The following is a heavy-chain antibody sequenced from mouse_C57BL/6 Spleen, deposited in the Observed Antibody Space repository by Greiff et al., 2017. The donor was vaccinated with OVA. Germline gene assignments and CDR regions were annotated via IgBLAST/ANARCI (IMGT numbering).Heavy chain of an antibody. V-gene: IGHV1-50*01. CDR2: IDPSDSYT. CDR1: GYTFTSYW. D-gene: IGHD2-2*01. CDR3: ARGRTMVRYFDV. J-gene: IGHJ1*03. Sequence: VQLQQPGAELVKPGASVKLSCKASGYTFTSYWMQWVKQRPGQGLEWIGEIDPSDSYTNYNQKFKGKATLTVDTSSSTAYMQLSSLTSEDSAVYYCARGRTMVRYFDVWGTGTTVTVSS.